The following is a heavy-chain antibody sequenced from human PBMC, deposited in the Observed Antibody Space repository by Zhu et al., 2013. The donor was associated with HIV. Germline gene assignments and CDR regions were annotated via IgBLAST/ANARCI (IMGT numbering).Heavy chain of an antibody. CDR2: INPSGATT. V-gene: IGHV1-46*01. CDR1: GYTFTNHY. D-gene: IGHD3-16*02. CDR3: AIVYTSGSVPKD. Sequence: QVHLVQSGAEVKKPGASVKISCKASGYTFTNHYIHWVRQAPGLGLEWMGIINPSGATTNSAQKFQGRLSMTRDTSTSTVYMELSSLRSDDTGVYYCAIVYTSGSVPKDWGQGTLVTVSS. J-gene: IGHJ4*02.